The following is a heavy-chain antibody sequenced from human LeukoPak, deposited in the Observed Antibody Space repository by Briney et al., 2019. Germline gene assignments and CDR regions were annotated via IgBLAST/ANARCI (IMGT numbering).Heavy chain of an antibody. Sequence: SETLSLTCTVSGYSISSGYYWGWIRQPPGKGLEWIGSIYHSGSTYYNPSLKSRVTISVGTSKNQFSLKLSSVTAADTAVYYCARSRTTGTTEIRNYWGQGTLVTVSS. D-gene: IGHD1-1*01. CDR2: IYHSGST. CDR1: GYSISSGYY. J-gene: IGHJ4*02. CDR3: ARSRTTGTTEIRNY. V-gene: IGHV4-38-2*02.